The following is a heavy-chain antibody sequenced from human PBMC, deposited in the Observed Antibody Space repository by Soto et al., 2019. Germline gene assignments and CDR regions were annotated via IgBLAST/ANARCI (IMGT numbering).Heavy chain of an antibody. CDR1: GGSISSGTYY. J-gene: IGHJ4*02. CDR2: ISHSGRT. D-gene: IGHD2-15*01. CDR3: ARDSDYCSGGSCDGHFDH. V-gene: IGHV4-31*03. Sequence: KPSETLSLTCTVSGGSISSGTYYWTWVRQRPGEGLEWIGFISHSGRTYYNPSLKSRAAISVDTSENQFSLRLSSVTAADTAVYFCARDSDYCSGGSCDGHFDHWGQGTLVTVSS.